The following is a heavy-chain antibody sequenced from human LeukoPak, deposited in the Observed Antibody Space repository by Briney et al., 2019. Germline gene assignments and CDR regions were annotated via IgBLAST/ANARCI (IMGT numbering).Heavy chain of an antibody. Sequence: KPSETLSLTCAVSGGSISSSNWWSWVRQPPAKGLEWIGEIYHSGSTNYNPSLKSRVTISVDKSKNQFSLKLSSVTAADTAVYYCASYGSGSYRGAFDIWGQGTMVTVSS. V-gene: IGHV4-4*02. CDR1: GGSISSSNW. CDR2: IYHSGST. J-gene: IGHJ3*02. D-gene: IGHD3-10*01. CDR3: ASYGSGSYRGAFDI.